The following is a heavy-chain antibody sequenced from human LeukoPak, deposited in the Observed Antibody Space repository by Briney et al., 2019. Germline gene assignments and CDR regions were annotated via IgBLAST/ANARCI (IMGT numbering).Heavy chain of an antibody. Sequence: SVKVSCKASGYTFTSYDINWVRQATGQRLEWMGGILPVSRVGNYAQKFQGRLTITADESTNTTYMEVTSLTSDDTAVYYCARGYGDYVGYFDYWGQGTLVTVSS. V-gene: IGHV1-69*13. CDR3: ARGYGDYVGYFDY. J-gene: IGHJ4*02. D-gene: IGHD4-17*01. CDR1: GYTFTSYD. CDR2: ILPVSRVG.